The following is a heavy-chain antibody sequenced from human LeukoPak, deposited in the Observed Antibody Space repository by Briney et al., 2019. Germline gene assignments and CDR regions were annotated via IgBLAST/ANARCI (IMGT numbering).Heavy chain of an antibody. CDR2: ISYVGSNK. V-gene: IGHV3-30*04. J-gene: IGHJ3*02. CDR1: GFTFSSYA. CDR3: ARVTRFGAFDI. Sequence: GGSLRLSCAASGFTFSSYAMHWVRQAPGKGLEWVAVISYVGSNKYYADSVKGRFTISRDNSKNTLYLQMNSLRAEDTAVYYCARVTRFGAFDIWGQGTMVTVSS. D-gene: IGHD5-18*01.